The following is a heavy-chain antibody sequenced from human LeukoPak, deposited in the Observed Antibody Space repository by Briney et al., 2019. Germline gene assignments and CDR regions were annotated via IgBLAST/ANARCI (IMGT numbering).Heavy chain of an antibody. CDR1: GGSISSYY. CDR3: ARADDSSGYYLYFDY. V-gene: IGHV4-4*07. D-gene: IGHD3-22*01. J-gene: IGHJ4*02. Sequence: SETLSLTCSVPGGSISSYYWSWIRQPAGKGLEWIGRIYTSGSTNYNPSLRSRVTMSVDTSKNQFSLKLSSVTAADTAVYYCARADDSSGYYLYFDYWGQGTLVTVSS. CDR2: IYTSGST.